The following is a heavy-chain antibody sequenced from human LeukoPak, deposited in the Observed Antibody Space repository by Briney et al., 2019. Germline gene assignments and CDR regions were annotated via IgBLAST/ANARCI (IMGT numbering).Heavy chain of an antibody. D-gene: IGHD3-10*01. J-gene: IGHJ4*02. V-gene: IGHV1-3*01. CDR1: GYTFTSYA. CDR3: AREWHYYGSGDFDY. CDR2: INAGNGNT. Sequence: ASVKVSCKASGYTFTSYAMHWVRQAPGQRIEWMGWINAGNGNTKYSQNFQGRVTITRDTSASTAYMELSRLRSEDTAVYYCAREWHYYGSGDFDYWGQGTLVTVSS.